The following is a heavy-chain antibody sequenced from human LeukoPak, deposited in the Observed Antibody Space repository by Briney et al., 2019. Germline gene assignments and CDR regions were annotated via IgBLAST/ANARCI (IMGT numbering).Heavy chain of an antibody. J-gene: IGHJ4*02. CDR2: ISSSDSTI. CDR3: ARDSGISWYYFDY. V-gene: IGHV3-48*03. CDR1: GFTFSSYE. D-gene: IGHD6-13*01. Sequence: TGGSLRLSCAASGFTFSSYEMNWVRQAPGKGLEWVSYISSSDSTIYYADFVKGRFTISRDNAKNSLYPQMNSLTAEDTAIYYCARDSGISWYYFDYWGQGTLVTVSS.